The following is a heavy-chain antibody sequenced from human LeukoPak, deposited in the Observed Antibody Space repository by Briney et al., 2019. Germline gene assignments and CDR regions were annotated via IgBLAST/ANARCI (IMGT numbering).Heavy chain of an antibody. D-gene: IGHD1-14*01. J-gene: IGHJ6*03. V-gene: IGHV3-7*01. CDR1: GFTHSNYW. Sequence: PGGSLRLSCAASGFTHSNYWMTWVRQAPGKGLEWVANIKPDGSEKYYVDSVKGRFTISRDNAKNSLYLQMNSLRAEDTAVYYCARATGVSAAPYYMDVWGKGTTVTVSS. CDR3: ARATGVSAAPYYMDV. CDR2: IKPDGSEK.